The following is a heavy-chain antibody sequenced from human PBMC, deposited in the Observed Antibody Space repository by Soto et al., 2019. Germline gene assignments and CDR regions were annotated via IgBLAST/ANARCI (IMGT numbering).Heavy chain of an antibody. CDR1: GGSISSGDYY. D-gene: IGHD6-13*01. J-gene: IGHJ5*02. Sequence: QVQLQESAPGLVKPSQTLSLTCTVSGGSISSGDYYWSWIRPPPGQGLEWIGYIYYSGSTYYNPSLKSRVTISVDTSKNQFSLKLSSVTAADTAVYYCARERPDGSRLDPWGQGTLVTVSS. CDR2: IYYSGST. CDR3: ARERPDGSRLDP. V-gene: IGHV4-30-4*01.